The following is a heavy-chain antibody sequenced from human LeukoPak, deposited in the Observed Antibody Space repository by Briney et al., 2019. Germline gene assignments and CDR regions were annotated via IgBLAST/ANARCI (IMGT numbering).Heavy chain of an antibody. V-gene: IGHV3-66*01. D-gene: IGHD4-17*01. CDR1: VFTVRINY. J-gene: IGHJ6*02. Sequence: GALRLSRAPSVFTVRINYMSWGPHAPGEGLEWGSVIYSGGSTYYAESVKGRFTISRDNSKNTLYLQRNSLRAEHTAMYYCARDGAFYGDYGEYYYYYGMDVWGQGTTITVSS. CDR2: IYSGGST. CDR3: ARDGAFYGDYGEYYYYYGMDV.